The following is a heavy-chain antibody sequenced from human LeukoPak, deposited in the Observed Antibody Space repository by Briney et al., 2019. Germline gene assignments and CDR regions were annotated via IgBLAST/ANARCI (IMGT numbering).Heavy chain of an antibody. V-gene: IGHV4-34*01. CDR3: ARLSKGRYFDYIFDY. Sequence: PSETLSLTCAVYGGSFSGYYWSGIRQPPGKGLEWIGEINHSGSTNYNPSLKSRVTISVDTSKNQFSLKLSSVTAADTAVYYCARLSKGRYFDYIFDYWGQGTLVTVSS. D-gene: IGHD3-9*01. J-gene: IGHJ4*02. CDR1: GGSFSGYY. CDR2: INHSGST.